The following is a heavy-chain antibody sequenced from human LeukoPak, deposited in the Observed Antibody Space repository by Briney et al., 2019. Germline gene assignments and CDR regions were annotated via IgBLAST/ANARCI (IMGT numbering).Heavy chain of an antibody. D-gene: IGHD2-2*02. V-gene: IGHV3-23*01. CDR2: ISGSGGST. CDR3: AKDDCSSTSCYIV. CDR1: GFTFSGYA. J-gene: IGHJ4*02. Sequence: PGGSLRLSCAASGFTFSGYAMSWVRQAPGKGLEWVSAISGSGGSTYYADSVKGRFTISRDNSKNTLYLQMNSLRAEDTAVYYCAKDDCSSTSCYIVWGQGTLVTVSS.